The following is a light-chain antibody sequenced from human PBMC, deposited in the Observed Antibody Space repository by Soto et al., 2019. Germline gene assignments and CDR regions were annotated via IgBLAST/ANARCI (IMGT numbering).Light chain of an antibody. CDR1: QSISSY. V-gene: IGKV1-39*01. J-gene: IGKJ1*01. CDR2: AAS. CDR3: QQSYSTPPT. Sequence: DIQMTQSPSSLSASVGDSVTITCRASQSISSYLNWYQQKPGKAPKLLIYAASSLQSGVPSRFSGSGSGTDFNLTISSLQPEDFATYYCQQSYSTPPTFGQGTKVEIK.